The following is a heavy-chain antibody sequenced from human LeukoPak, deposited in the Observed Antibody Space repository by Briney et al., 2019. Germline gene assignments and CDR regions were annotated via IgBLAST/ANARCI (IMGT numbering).Heavy chain of an antibody. D-gene: IGHD2-2*01. CDR2: ISAYNGNT. CDR1: GYTFTTYD. Sequence: GASVKDSCKASGYTFTTYDINWVRQAPGQGLEWMGWISAYNGNTNYAQKLQGRVTMTTDTSTSTAYMELRSLRSDDTAVYYCARGYCGSTSCFNFDYWGQGTLVTVSS. V-gene: IGHV1-18*01. CDR3: ARGYCGSTSCFNFDY. J-gene: IGHJ4*02.